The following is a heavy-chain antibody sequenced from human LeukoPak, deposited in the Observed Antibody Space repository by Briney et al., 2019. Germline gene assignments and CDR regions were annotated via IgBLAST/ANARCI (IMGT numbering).Heavy chain of an antibody. CDR3: ARDSALGYSSSWYSWFDP. CDR2: ISYDGSNK. D-gene: IGHD6-13*01. J-gene: IGHJ5*02. CDR1: GFTFSSYA. Sequence: PGRSLRLSCAASGFTFSSYAMHWVRQAPGKGLEWVAVISYDGSNKYYADSVKGRFTISRDNSKNTLYLQMNSLRAEDTAVYYCARDSALGYSSSWYSWFDPWGQGTLVTVPS. V-gene: IGHV3-30*04.